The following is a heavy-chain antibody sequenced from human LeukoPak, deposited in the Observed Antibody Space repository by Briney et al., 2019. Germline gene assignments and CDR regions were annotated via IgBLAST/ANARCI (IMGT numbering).Heavy chain of an antibody. CDR3: AKGRCSGGSCYFIFDY. CDR2: ISGSADST. V-gene: IGHV3-23*01. CDR1: GFTFSTYA. D-gene: IGHD2-15*01. J-gene: IGHJ4*02. Sequence: SGGSLRLSCAASGFTFSTYAMSWVRQAPGKGLEWVSAISGSADSTYYADSVRGRLTISRDNSMSTLYLRMSSLRAEDTAVYYCAKGRCSGGSCYFIFDYWGQGTLVTVSS.